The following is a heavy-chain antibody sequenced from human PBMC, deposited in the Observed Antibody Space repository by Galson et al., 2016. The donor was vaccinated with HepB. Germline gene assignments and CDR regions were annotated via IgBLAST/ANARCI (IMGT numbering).Heavy chain of an antibody. D-gene: IGHD3-22*01. CDR3: ARRGEEYDSSNYYVS. CDR1: GFIFDRYS. Sequence: SLRLSCAGSGFIFDRYSLNWVRQAPGKGLEWVSYISSSSRAIYYADSVKGRFIISKDNARKSVYRQMNSLRDEDSAVEYCARRGEEYDSSNYYVSGGQGTLVTVSS. J-gene: IGHJ1*01. V-gene: IGHV3-48*02. CDR2: ISSSSRAI.